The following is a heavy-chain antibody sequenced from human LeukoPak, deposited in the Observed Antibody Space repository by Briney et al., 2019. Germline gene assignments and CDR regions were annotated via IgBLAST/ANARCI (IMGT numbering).Heavy chain of an antibody. V-gene: IGHV3-21*01. CDR1: GFTFRSYA. J-gene: IGHJ6*02. CDR3: ARDAQDGDYYGMDV. Sequence: KAGGSLRLSCAASGFTFRSYAMHWVRQAPGKGLEWVSSISSSSSYIYYADSVKGRFTISRDNAKNSLYLQMNSLRAEDTAVYYCARDAQDGDYYGMDVWGQGTTVTVSS. D-gene: IGHD4-17*01. CDR2: ISSSSSYI.